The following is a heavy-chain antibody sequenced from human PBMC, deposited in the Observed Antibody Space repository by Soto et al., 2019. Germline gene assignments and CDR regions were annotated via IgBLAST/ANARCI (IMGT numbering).Heavy chain of an antibody. D-gene: IGHD2-21*02. CDR3: AKDGTYCGGDCYPNWFDP. V-gene: IGHV3-23*01. CDR2: ISGSGGST. Sequence: GGSLRLSCAASGFTFSRYAMSWVRQAPGKGLEWVSAISGSGGSTYYADSVKGRFTISRDNSKNTLYLQMNSLRAEDTAVYYCAKDGTYCGGDCYPNWFDPWGQGTLVTVSS. CDR1: GFTFSRYA. J-gene: IGHJ5*02.